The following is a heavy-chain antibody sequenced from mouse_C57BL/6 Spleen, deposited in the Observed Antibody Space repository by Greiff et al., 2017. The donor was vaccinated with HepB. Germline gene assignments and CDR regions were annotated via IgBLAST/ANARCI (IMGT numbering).Heavy chain of an antibody. V-gene: IGHV1-66*01. Sequence: QVQLQQSGPELVKPGASVKISCKASGYSFTSYYIHWVKQRPGQGLEWIGWIYPGSGNTKYNEKFKGKATLTADTSSSTAYMQLSSLTSEDSAVYYCARVYSKLYFDYWGQGTTLTVSS. D-gene: IGHD2-5*01. CDR2: IYPGSGNT. CDR1: GYSFTSYY. CDR3: ARVYSKLYFDY. J-gene: IGHJ2*01.